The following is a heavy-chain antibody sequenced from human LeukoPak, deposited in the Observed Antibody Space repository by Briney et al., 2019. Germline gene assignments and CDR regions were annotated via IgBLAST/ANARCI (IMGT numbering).Heavy chain of an antibody. Sequence: PGGSLRLSCVASGFTFSSYGMHWVRQAPGKGLEWVAVMWYDGSNKYYADSVKGRFTISRDNPKNTLYLQMNSLRAEDTAVYYCARDRQDLWSGYPKYYFDYWGQGTLVTVSS. D-gene: IGHD3-3*01. V-gene: IGHV3-33*01. CDR3: ARDRQDLWSGYPKYYFDY. J-gene: IGHJ4*02. CDR1: GFTFSSYG. CDR2: MWYDGSNK.